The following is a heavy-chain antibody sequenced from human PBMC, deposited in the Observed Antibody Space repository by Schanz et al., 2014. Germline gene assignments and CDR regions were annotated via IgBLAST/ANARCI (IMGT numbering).Heavy chain of an antibody. D-gene: IGHD4-17*01. J-gene: IGHJ3*02. V-gene: IGHV4-4*02. CDR2: IYHSGNT. CDR1: GASISSSNW. CDR3: ARDRGHGDLPGDI. Sequence: QVQLQESGPGLVKPSGTLSLTCAVSGASISSSNWWSWVRQPPGKGLEWIGEIYHSGNTNYNASLERRVTISIDTSNNQFSLNLSSATAADTAVYYCARDRGHGDLPGDIWGQGTMVTVSS.